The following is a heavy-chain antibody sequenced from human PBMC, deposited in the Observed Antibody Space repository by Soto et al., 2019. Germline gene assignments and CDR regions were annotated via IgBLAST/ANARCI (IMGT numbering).Heavy chain of an antibody. Sequence: EVQVVESGGGLVQPGGSLRLSCAASGFSVSDNYMAWVRRAPGKGLEWISAIYSGGNTYYADSVQGRFTISRDDSKNTLYLQLNRLRAEDTSIYYCVREGTYGRRYYDDWGQGTLVTVSS. J-gene: IGHJ4*02. D-gene: IGHD2-8*01. CDR3: VREGTYGRRYYDD. CDR2: IYSGGNT. V-gene: IGHV3-66*01. CDR1: GFSVSDNY.